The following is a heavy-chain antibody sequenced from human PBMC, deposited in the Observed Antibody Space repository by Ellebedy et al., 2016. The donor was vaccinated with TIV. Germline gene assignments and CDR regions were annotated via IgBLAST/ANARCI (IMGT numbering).Heavy chain of an antibody. CDR2: IHQDGSEK. J-gene: IGHJ6*02. CDR3: ENYGMDV. CDR1: GFTFSGFW. V-gene: IGHV3-7*01. Sequence: PGGSLRLSCVASGFTFSGFWMSWVRQAPGKGLEWVANIHQDGSEKYYADSVKGRFTISRDNSKNTVYLQMNSLRAEDTAVYYCENYGMDVWGQGTTVTVSS.